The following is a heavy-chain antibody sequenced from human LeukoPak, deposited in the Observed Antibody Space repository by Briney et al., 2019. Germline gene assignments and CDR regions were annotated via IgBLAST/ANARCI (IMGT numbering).Heavy chain of an antibody. V-gene: IGHV1-46*01. D-gene: IGHD3-10*01. Sequence: ASVKVSCKASGYTFTSYYMHWVRQAPGQGLEWMGIINPSGGSTSYAQKFQGRVTMTRDTSTSTVYMELSSLRSEDTAVYYCARDLLVRGANNYYYYGMDVWGKGTTVTVSS. J-gene: IGHJ6*04. CDR2: INPSGGST. CDR1: GYTFTSYY. CDR3: ARDLLVRGANNYYYYGMDV.